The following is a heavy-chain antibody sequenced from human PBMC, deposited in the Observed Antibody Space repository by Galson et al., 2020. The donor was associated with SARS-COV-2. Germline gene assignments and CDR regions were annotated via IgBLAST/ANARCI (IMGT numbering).Heavy chain of an antibody. CDR2: ISSDGGNS. Sequence: GESLKISCAASGFTFSNYVMHWVRQAPGKGPEWVAVISSDGGNSFYADSLKGRFTISRDNSKSTLYLQMNSLRAEDTAVYYCARGGEWELPCYFDYWSQGTLVTVSS. V-gene: IGHV3-30*04. CDR3: ARGGEWELPCYFDY. J-gene: IGHJ4*02. CDR1: GFTFSNYV. D-gene: IGHD1-26*01.